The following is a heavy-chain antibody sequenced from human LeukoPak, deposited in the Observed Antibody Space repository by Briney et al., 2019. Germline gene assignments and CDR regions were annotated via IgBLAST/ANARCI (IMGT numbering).Heavy chain of an antibody. CDR2: ISVSGGVR. J-gene: IGHJ4*02. V-gene: IGHV3-48*02. D-gene: IGHD2/OR15-2a*01. Sequence: PGGSLRLSCVASGYPSSSYSMNWIRQAPGKGLEWVSYISVSGGVRSYADSVKGRFTISRDDARNSLYLQMNSLKDEDTAVYYCARDRGYFYDQLDYWGQGTLATVSS. CDR1: GYPSSSYS. CDR3: ARDRGYFYDQLDY.